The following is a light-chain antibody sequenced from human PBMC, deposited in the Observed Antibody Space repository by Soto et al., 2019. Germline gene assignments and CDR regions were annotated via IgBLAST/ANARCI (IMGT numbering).Light chain of an antibody. J-gene: IGLJ2*01. CDR3: SSFRRSNTPHEL. Sequence: QSALTQPASVSGSPGQSITISCTGTDSDVGGYNFVSWYQQHPGKAPKLMIYGVTNRPSGVSNRFSGSTSGNTASLTISGLQPEDDAKYYRSSFRRSNTPHELFGGGTKLTVL. CDR2: GVT. V-gene: IGLV2-14*01. CDR1: DSDVGGYNF.